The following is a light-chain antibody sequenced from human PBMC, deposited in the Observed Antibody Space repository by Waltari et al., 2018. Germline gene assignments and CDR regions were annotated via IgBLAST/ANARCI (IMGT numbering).Light chain of an antibody. V-gene: IGKV1-5*03. CDR2: KAS. J-gene: IGKJ4*01. Sequence: DIQMTQSPSTLSASVGDRVTLTCRASQSISNWLAWYQQKPGKAPKLLIYKASTLESGVPSRFSGSGSGTEFTLTISSLQPDDFATYYCQQYNSYSLLTFGGGTKGEIK. CDR3: QQYNSYSLLT. CDR1: QSISNW.